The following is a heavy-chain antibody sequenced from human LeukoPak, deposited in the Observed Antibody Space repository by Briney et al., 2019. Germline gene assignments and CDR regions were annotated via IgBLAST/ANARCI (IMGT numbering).Heavy chain of an antibody. CDR2: ISSSGSTI. V-gene: IGHV3-48*01. CDR3: ARGSFHYYPFF. Sequence: AGSLRLSCAASGFTFSRYSMLWVRQAPGKGLQWVSYISSSGSTIYYADSVQGRFTISRDNARNSLFLQMSNLRVDDTAVYYCARGSFHYYPFFWGQGTLVTVSS. D-gene: IGHD3-10*01. CDR1: GFTFSRYS. J-gene: IGHJ4*02.